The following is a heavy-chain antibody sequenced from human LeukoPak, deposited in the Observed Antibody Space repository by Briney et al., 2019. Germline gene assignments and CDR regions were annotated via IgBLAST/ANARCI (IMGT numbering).Heavy chain of an antibody. D-gene: IGHD3-10*01. Sequence: GGSLRLSCAASGFIFSNYGMHWVRQAPGKGLEWLTFIRYDGSDKYYADSVKGRFTISRDNSKNTLYLQMNSLRAEDTAVYYCARGLGSGRHAFDIWGQGTMVTVSS. CDR3: ARGLGSGRHAFDI. J-gene: IGHJ3*02. CDR1: GFIFSNYG. V-gene: IGHV3-30*02. CDR2: IRYDGSDK.